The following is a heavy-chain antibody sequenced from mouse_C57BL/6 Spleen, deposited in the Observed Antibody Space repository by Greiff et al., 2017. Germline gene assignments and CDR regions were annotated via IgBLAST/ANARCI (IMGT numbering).Heavy chain of an antibody. CDR2: INPNNGGT. CDR1: GYTFTDYN. D-gene: IGHD2-3*01. V-gene: IGHV1-18*01. J-gene: IGHJ3*01. Sequence: EVQLQQSGPELVKPGASVKIPCKASGYTFTDYNMDWVKQSHGKSLEWIGDINPNNGGTIYNQKFKGKATLTVDKSSSTAYMELRSLTSEDTAVYYCASYDGYYGGFAYWGQGTLVTVSA. CDR3: ASYDGYYGGFAY.